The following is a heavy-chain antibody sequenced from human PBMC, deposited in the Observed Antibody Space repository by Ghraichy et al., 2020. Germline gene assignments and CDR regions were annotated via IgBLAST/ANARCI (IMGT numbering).Heavy chain of an antibody. CDR1: EVTFSDYY. CDR3: AREEGVGEGLNIP. V-gene: IGHV1-2*06. Sequence: ASVKVSCKTSEVTFSDYYMHWVRQAPGRGLEWMGRINPNSGATIYAQNFQGRVTMTRDTSISTAYMDLTSLTFDDTAVYYCAREEGVGEGLNIPWGQGTLVTISS. CDR2: INPNSGAT. J-gene: IGHJ5*02. D-gene: IGHD2/OR15-2a*01.